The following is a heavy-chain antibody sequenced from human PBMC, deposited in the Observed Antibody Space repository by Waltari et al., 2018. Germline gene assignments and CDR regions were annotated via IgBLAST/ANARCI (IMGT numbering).Heavy chain of an antibody. V-gene: IGHV1-24*01. Sequence: QVQLVQSGAEVKKPGASVKVSCKVSGYTLTELSMHWVRQAPGKGLEWMGGFDPEDGETIYAQKFQGRVTITADESTSTAYMELSSLRSEDTAVYYCAGGTAMGYWGQGTLVTVSS. CDR1: GYTLTELS. D-gene: IGHD5-18*01. J-gene: IGHJ4*02. CDR3: AGGTAMGY. CDR2: FDPEDGET.